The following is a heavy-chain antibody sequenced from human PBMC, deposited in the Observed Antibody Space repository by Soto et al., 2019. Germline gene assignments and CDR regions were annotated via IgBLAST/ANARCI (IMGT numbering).Heavy chain of an antibody. Sequence: GESLKISCKASGYSFSFYCIGWVRQMPGKGLEWMAIMYPDDSDIRYSPSFEAHVTISADKSTSTAFLQWSSLKASDTAMYYCATAYVYDFENSNYYRDAFDIWGQGTLVTVSS. D-gene: IGHD3-22*01. CDR1: GYSFSFYC. CDR2: MYPDDSDI. CDR3: ATAYVYDFENSNYYRDAFDI. V-gene: IGHV5-51*01. J-gene: IGHJ3*02.